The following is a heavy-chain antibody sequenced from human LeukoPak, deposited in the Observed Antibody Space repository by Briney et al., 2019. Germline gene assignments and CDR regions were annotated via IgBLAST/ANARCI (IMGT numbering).Heavy chain of an antibody. D-gene: IGHD7-27*01. CDR2: IHHSGNS. Sequence: SETLSLTCTVSGASITDYYWSWIRQSPGKGLEWFSYIHHSGNSDYNPSLRSRVTTSLDTSKYQFSLNLISVTAADTAVYYCTRGHWGLQSWSQGTLVTVSS. CDR1: GASITDYY. J-gene: IGHJ5*02. CDR3: TRGHWGLQS. V-gene: IGHV4-59*01.